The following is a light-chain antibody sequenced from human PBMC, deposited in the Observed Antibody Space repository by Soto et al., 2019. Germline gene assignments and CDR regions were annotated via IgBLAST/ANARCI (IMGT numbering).Light chain of an antibody. V-gene: IGLV2-14*01. Sequence: QSALTQPASVSGSPGQSITISCTETSIAVGGYNYVSWYQQHPGKAPKLMIYDVSNRPSGVSNRFSGSKSGNTASLTISGLQAEDEADYYCSSYTSSTFWVFGGGTKLTVL. CDR3: SSYTSSTFWV. J-gene: IGLJ3*02. CDR2: DVS. CDR1: SIAVGGYNY.